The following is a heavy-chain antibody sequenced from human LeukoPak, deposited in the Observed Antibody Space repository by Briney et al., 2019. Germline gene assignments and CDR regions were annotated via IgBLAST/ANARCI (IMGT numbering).Heavy chain of an antibody. V-gene: IGHV3-23*01. CDR2: ISDTGGST. J-gene: IGHJ4*02. CDR1: GFTFSSYA. D-gene: IGHD2-8*01. Sequence: GGSLRLSCAASGFTFSSYAMTWVRQAPGKGLEWVSAISDTGGSTYDADSVKGRFTISRDNSKNTLYLQMNSLRAEDTAVYYCAKDTSIGRICTNGVCSPFTYWGQGPLFTVSS. CDR3: AKDTSIGRICTNGVCSPFTY.